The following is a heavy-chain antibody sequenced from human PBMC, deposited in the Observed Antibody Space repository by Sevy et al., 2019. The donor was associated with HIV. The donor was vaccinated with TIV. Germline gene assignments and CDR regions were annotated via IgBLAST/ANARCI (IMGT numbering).Heavy chain of an antibody. Sequence: GGSLRLSCAASGFTFSSYWMSWVRQAPGKGLEWVANIKQDGSEKYYVDSVKGRFTISRDNAKNSLYLQMNSLRAEDTAVYYCAREVMKGLGYYYYYMDVWGKGTTVTVSS. CDR3: AREVMKGLGYYYYYMDV. CDR2: IKQDGSEK. CDR1: GFTFSSYW. D-gene: IGHD3-16*01. J-gene: IGHJ6*03. V-gene: IGHV3-7*03.